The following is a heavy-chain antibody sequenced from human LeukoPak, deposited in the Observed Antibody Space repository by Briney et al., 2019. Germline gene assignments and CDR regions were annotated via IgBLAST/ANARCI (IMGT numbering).Heavy chain of an antibody. CDR2: ISSSGSTI. CDR3: ARDPGIVVVPAAIRPPSDY. J-gene: IGHJ4*02. V-gene: IGHV3-48*03. CDR1: GFTFSSYE. Sequence: GGSLRLSCAASGFTFSSYEMNWVRQAPGKGLEWVSYISSSGSTIYYADSVKGRFTISRDNAKNSLYLQMNSLRADDTAVYYCARDPGIVVVPAAIRPPSDYWGQGTLVTVSS. D-gene: IGHD2-2*01.